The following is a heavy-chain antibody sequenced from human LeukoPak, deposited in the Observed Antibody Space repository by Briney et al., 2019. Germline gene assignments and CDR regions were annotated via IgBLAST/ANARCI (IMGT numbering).Heavy chain of an antibody. CDR3: VKDQGPDYATYGSATHSY. CDR2: ITGSGDST. D-gene: IGHD4-17*01. J-gene: IGHJ4*02. V-gene: IGHV3-23*01. Sequence: GGSLRLSCAASGLPFSSSAMSWVRQAPGKGLQWVSAITGSGDSTHYADSVRGRFTISRDNSKNTLYLQMNSLRAEDTAMYYCVKDQGPDYATYGSATHSYWGQGALVTVSS. CDR1: GLPFSSSA.